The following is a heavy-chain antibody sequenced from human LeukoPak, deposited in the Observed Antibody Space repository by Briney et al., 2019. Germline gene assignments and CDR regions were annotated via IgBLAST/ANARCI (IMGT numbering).Heavy chain of an antibody. D-gene: IGHD4-17*01. V-gene: IGHV3-73*01. CDR1: GFTFSGSA. J-gene: IGHJ6*03. Sequence: PGGSLRLSCAASGFTFSGSAMHWARQASGKGLEWVGRIRSKANSYATAYAASVKGRFTISRDDSKNTAYLQMNSLKTEDTAVYYCTSPLDYGDSRGYYYYMDVWGKGTTVTVSS. CDR2: IRSKANSYAT. CDR3: TSPLDYGDSRGYYYYMDV.